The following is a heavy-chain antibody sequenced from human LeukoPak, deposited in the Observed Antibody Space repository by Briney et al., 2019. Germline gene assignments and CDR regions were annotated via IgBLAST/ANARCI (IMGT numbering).Heavy chain of an antibody. Sequence: GASVKVPCKASGYTFTGYYMHWVRQAPGQGLEWMGWINPNSGGTNYAQKFQGRVTMTRDTSISTAYMELSRLRSDDAAVYYCARSPTYYDSSGYLTGIDYWGQGTLVTVSS. D-gene: IGHD3-22*01. J-gene: IGHJ4*02. CDR1: GYTFTGYY. V-gene: IGHV1-2*02. CDR2: INPNSGGT. CDR3: ARSPTYYDSSGYLTGIDY.